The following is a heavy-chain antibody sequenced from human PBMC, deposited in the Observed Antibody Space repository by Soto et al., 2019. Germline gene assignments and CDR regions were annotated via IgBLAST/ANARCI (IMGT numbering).Heavy chain of an antibody. V-gene: IGHV1-3*01. J-gene: IGHJ4*02. D-gene: IGHD3-10*01. CDR2: INAGNGNT. Sequence: ASVKVSCKASGYTFTSYAMHWVRQAPGQRLEWMGWINAGNGNTKYSQKFQGRVTITRDTSASTAYMELSNLRSEDTAVYYCARGPPYGSGGFDYWGQGTLVTVS. CDR3: ARGPPYGSGGFDY. CDR1: GYTFTSYA.